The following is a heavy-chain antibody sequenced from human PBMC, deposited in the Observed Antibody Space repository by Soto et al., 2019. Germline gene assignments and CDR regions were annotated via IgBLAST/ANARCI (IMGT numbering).Heavy chain of an antibody. Sequence: EVQLVESGGGLVQPGGSLRLSCAASGFTFSSYEMNWVRQAPGKGLEWVSYISSSGSTIYYADSVKGRFTISRDNAKNSLYLQTNSLRAEHTAVYYCARDGYSSSAGWFDPWGQETLVTVSS. CDR1: GFTFSSYE. V-gene: IGHV3-48*03. CDR2: ISSSGSTI. J-gene: IGHJ5*02. CDR3: ARDGYSSSAGWFDP. D-gene: IGHD6-13*01.